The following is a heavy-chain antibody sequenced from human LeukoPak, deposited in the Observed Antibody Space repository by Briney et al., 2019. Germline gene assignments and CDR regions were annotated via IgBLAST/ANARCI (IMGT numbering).Heavy chain of an antibody. CDR1: GGSISSYY. CDR3: ARRSGNSLWDY. J-gene: IGHJ4*02. V-gene: IGHV4-59*08. D-gene: IGHD4-23*01. CDR2: IYSSGST. Sequence: PSETLSLTCTVSGGSISSYYWSWIRQPPGKGLEWIGYIYSSGSTNYNPSLKSRVTISVDTSKNQFSLKLSSVTAADTAVYYCARRSGNSLWDYWGQGTLVTASS.